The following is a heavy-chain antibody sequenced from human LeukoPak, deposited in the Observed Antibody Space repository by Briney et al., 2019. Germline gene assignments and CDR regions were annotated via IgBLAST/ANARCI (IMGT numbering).Heavy chain of an antibody. CDR1: GFTFSSLA. V-gene: IGHV3-23*01. CDR3: AKGQELDDGVFDS. Sequence: PGGSLRLSCTASGFTFSSLAMTWVRQAPGKGLEWVSTIRSNGDTTYNADSVKGRFTISRDNSKKTLYLELNSLRVEDTATFYCAKGQELDDGVFDSWGQGTMVTVSS. D-gene: IGHD1-1*01. CDR2: IRSNGDTT. J-gene: IGHJ4*02.